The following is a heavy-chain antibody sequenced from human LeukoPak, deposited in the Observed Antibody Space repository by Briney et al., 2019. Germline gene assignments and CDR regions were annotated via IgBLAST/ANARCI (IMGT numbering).Heavy chain of an antibody. Sequence: GGSLTLSCAASGFTFTNYWMTLVRQVPGKGLEWVANIHKAGSESYYVDSVKGRFAISRDNAKNSLYLQLSSLRVEDTAVYYCARVGAWELQRVFEYWGQGTLVTVSS. J-gene: IGHJ4*02. D-gene: IGHD1-26*01. CDR2: IHKAGSES. CDR1: GFTFTNYW. CDR3: ARVGAWELQRVFEY. V-gene: IGHV3-7*01.